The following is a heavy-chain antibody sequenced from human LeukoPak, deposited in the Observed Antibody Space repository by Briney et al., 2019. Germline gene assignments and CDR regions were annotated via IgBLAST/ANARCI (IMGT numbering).Heavy chain of an antibody. CDR3: ARGLYGAAAGTH. J-gene: IGHJ1*01. D-gene: IGHD6-13*01. V-gene: IGHV4-59*01. CDR1: GDSIGRYY. CDR2: IYYGGST. Sequence: SETLSPTCTVSGDSIGRYYWSWIRQPPGKGLEWIGYIYYGGSTNSNPSLKSRVTISVDTSKNQFSLKLRSVTAADTAVYYCARGLYGAAAGTHWGQGTQVTVSS.